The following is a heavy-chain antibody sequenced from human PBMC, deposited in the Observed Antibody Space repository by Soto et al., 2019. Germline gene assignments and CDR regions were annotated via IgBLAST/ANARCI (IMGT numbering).Heavy chain of an antibody. CDR1: GFTFNSYW. Sequence: GGSLRLSCAASGFTFNSYWLHWVRQVPGKGLVWVARINNDGGSTKYADSVKGRFTISRDSAKNTQCLHMNSLRAEDTAVYYCARQSGDYGNYFDRWGRGTLVTVSS. V-gene: IGHV3-74*01. J-gene: IGHJ4*02. D-gene: IGHD4-17*01. CDR2: INNDGGST. CDR3: ARQSGDYGNYFDR.